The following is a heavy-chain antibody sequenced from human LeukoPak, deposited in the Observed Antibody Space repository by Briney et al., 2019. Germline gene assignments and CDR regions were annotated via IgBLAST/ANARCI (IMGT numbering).Heavy chain of an antibody. J-gene: IGHJ4*02. CDR1: GGSISSYY. V-gene: IGHV4-34*01. D-gene: IGHD6-6*01. Sequence: SETLSLTCTVSGGSISSYYWSWIRQPPGKGLEWIGEINHSGSTNYNPSLKSRVTISVDTSKNQFSLKLSSVTAADTAVYYCARVTSPGQLEPHDYWGQGTLVTVSS. CDR2: INHSGST. CDR3: ARVTSPGQLEPHDY.